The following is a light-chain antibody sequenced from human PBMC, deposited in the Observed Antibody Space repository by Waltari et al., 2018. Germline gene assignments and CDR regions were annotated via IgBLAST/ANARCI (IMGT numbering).Light chain of an antibody. J-gene: IGKJ5*01. CDR1: QTINGY. CDR2: GAS. Sequence: DIQMTQSPSSLSASVGDRITISCRASQTINGYLNWYQHKPGKAPKLLIYGASNLQTGVPSRFSGSESGTDFTLTINSLQPEDFATYFCQQTYSTPGITFGQGTRLEI. V-gene: IGKV1-39*01. CDR3: QQTYSTPGIT.